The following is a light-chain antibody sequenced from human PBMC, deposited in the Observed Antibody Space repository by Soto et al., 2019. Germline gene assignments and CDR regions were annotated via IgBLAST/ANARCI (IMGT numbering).Light chain of an antibody. Sequence: QSVLTQPPSVSGAPGQRVTISCTGSSSNIGAGYDVHWYQQIPGTAPKLLIYGNSNRPSGVPDRFSGSKSGTSASLAITRLQAEDEADYFCQSYASSLSGYVFGSGTKVTV. CDR3: QSYASSLSGYV. CDR2: GNS. CDR1: SSNIGAGYD. V-gene: IGLV1-40*01. J-gene: IGLJ1*01.